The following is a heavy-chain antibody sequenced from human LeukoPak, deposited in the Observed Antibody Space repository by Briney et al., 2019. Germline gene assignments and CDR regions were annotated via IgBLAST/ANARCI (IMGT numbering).Heavy chain of an antibody. D-gene: IGHD5-18*01. CDR1: GYTFTSYG. J-gene: IGHJ4*02. CDR2: ISAYNGNR. CDR3: ARQNGYQLPYLVGGTAMVTGPYYFDY. Sequence: ASVKVSCKASGYTFTSYGISWVRQAPGQGLEWMGWISAYNGNRNYAQKLQGRVTMTTDTSTSTAYMELRSLRSDDTAVYYCARQNGYQLPYLVGGTAMVTGPYYFDYWGQGTLVTVSS. V-gene: IGHV1-18*01.